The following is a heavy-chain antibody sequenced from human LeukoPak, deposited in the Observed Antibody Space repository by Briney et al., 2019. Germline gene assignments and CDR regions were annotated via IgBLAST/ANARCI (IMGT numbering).Heavy chain of an antibody. CDR1: GFTFSRYT. D-gene: IGHD1-26*01. Sequence: GRSLRLSCAVSGFTFSRYTMHWVRQAPGQGLEWVAVISIDGNTKYHADSVRGRFTISRDNSKNTLYLQMNSLRTEDTAVYFCARDHDSGGGGGYWGQGTLVTVSS. J-gene: IGHJ4*02. V-gene: IGHV3-30-3*01. CDR3: ARDHDSGGGGGY. CDR2: ISIDGNTK.